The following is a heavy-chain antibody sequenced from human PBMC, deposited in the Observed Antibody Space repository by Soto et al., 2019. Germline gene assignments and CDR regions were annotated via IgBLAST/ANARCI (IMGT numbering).Heavy chain of an antibody. CDR3: ARDINDFWSGYLY. CDR2: LWYDGSNQ. Sequence: QVQLVESGGGVVQPGTSLRLSCAASGFSFSSYAMHWVRQAPGKGLEWVAALWYDGSNQQYAESVKGRLNISRDNSKRSVYLKMNSLKDEDTAVYYCARDINDFWSGYLYWGQGTLVTVSS. J-gene: IGHJ4*02. V-gene: IGHV3-33*01. CDR1: GFSFSSYA. D-gene: IGHD3-3*01.